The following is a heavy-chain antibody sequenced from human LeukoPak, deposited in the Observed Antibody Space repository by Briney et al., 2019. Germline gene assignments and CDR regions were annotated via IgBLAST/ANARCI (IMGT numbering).Heavy chain of an antibody. D-gene: IGHD3-3*01. CDR2: ISYDGSNK. CDR1: GFTFSSYA. Sequence: QPGGSLRLSCAASGFTFSSYAMHWVRQAPGKGLEWVAVISYDGSNKYYADSVKGRFTISRDNSKNTLYLQMNSLRAEDTAVYYCARTGVVDAFDIWGQGTMVTVSS. CDR3: ARTGVVDAFDI. V-gene: IGHV3-30*04. J-gene: IGHJ3*02.